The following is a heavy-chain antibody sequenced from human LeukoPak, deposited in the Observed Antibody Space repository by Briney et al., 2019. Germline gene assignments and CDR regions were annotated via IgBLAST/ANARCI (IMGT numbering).Heavy chain of an antibody. CDR2: INTDGRTT. Sequence: TGGSLRLSCAVSGFTFSNYWMHWVRQAPGMGLVWVSRINTDGRTTSYADSVKGRFTISRDNAKNILYLEVNSPRTDDTAVYYCARGGLEPVDYWGQGTLVTVSS. V-gene: IGHV3-74*01. J-gene: IGHJ4*02. CDR1: GFTFSNYW. D-gene: IGHD5-24*01. CDR3: ARGGLEPVDY.